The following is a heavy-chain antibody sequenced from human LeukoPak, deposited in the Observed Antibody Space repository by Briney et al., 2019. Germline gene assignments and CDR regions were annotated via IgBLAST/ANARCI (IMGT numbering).Heavy chain of an antibody. CDR1: GFTFEDYA. V-gene: IGHV3-9*01. D-gene: IGHD3-22*01. CDR2: ISWNSGSI. J-gene: IGHJ3*02. Sequence: PGGSLRLSCAASGFTFEDYAMHWVRQAPGKGLEWVSGISWNSGSIGYADSVKGRFTVSRDNAKNSLYLQMNSLRAEDTALYYCAKVAYDSSAYLGAFDIWGQGTMVTVSS. CDR3: AKVAYDSSAYLGAFDI.